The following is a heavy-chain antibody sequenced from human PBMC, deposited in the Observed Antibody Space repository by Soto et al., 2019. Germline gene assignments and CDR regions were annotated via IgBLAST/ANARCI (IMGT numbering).Heavy chain of an antibody. J-gene: IGHJ6*02. Sequence: LSLTCTVSGGSISSYYWSWIRQPPGKGLEWIGYIYYSGSTNYNPSLKSRVTISVDTSKNQFSLKLSSVTAADTAVYYCARVEQLVDYGMDVWGQGTTVTVSS. CDR3: ARVEQLVDYGMDV. V-gene: IGHV4-59*01. D-gene: IGHD6-6*01. CDR1: GGSISSYY. CDR2: IYYSGST.